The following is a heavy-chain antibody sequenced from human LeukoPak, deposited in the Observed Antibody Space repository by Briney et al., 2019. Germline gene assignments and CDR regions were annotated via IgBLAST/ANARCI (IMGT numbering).Heavy chain of an antibody. V-gene: IGHV1-69*05. Sequence: SVKVSCKASGGTFSSYAISWVRQAPGQGLEWMGRIIPIFGTANYAQKFQGRVTITTDESTSTAYMELSSLRSGDTAVYYCARDGFWSGYYTTGDYWGQGTLVTVSS. CDR1: GGTFSSYA. D-gene: IGHD3-3*01. CDR3: ARDGFWSGYYTTGDY. J-gene: IGHJ4*02. CDR2: IIPIFGTA.